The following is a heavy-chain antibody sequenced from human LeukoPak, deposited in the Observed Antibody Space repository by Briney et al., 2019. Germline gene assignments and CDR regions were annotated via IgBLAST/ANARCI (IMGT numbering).Heavy chain of an antibody. CDR1: GFIFSSYG. D-gene: IGHD3-9*01. J-gene: IGHJ5*01. Sequence: GGSLRLSCVASGFIFSSYGMHWVRQAPGKGLEWVAVIWYDGTNKYYGDSAKGRFTISRDNSKNTLYLQINRLRVEDTAVYYCARDRYFDWFDYWGQGTLVTVSS. CDR3: ARDRYFDWFDY. CDR2: IWYDGTNK. V-gene: IGHV3-33*01.